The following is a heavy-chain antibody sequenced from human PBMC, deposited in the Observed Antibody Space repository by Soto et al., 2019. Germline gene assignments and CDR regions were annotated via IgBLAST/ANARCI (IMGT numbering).Heavy chain of an antibody. V-gene: IGHV1-8*01. J-gene: IGHJ6*02. CDR1: GYTFTSYD. Sequence: QVQLVQSGAEVKKPGASVKVSCKASGYTFTSYDINWVRQATGQGLEWMGWMNPNSGNTGYAQKFQGRVTMTRNTSISTAYMELSSLRSEDTAVYYCARGGGRYCSNGVCCRGDYYYYYGMDVWGQGTTVTVS. D-gene: IGHD2-8*01. CDR2: MNPNSGNT. CDR3: ARGGGRYCSNGVCCRGDYYYYYGMDV.